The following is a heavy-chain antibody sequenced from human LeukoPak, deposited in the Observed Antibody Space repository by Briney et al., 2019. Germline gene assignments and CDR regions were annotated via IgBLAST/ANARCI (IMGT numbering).Heavy chain of an antibody. CDR1: GFTFSSYW. V-gene: IGHV3-7*01. CDR3: ARIYHYYDSGSYMFDY. Sequence: PGGSLRLSCTASGFTFSSYWMSWVRQTPGKGLEWVANIKQDGSDKYYVDSVKGRFTISRDNAKNSLYLQMNTLRGEDTAVYYCARIYHYYDSGSYMFDYWGQGTLVTASS. D-gene: IGHD3-10*01. CDR2: IKQDGSDK. J-gene: IGHJ4*02.